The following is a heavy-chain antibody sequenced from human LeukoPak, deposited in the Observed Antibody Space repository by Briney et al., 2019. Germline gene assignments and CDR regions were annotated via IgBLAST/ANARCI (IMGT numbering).Heavy chain of an antibody. D-gene: IGHD5-18*01. CDR2: ISGSGGST. V-gene: IGHV3-23*01. CDR3: AKDPYRGPRYYFDY. CDR1: GFTFSSYA. Sequence: PGGSLRLSCAASGFTFSSYAMSWVRQAPGQGLEWVSAISGSGGSTYYADSVKGRFTISRDNSKNTLYLQMNSLRAEDTAVYYCAKDPYRGPRYYFDYWGQGTLVTVSS. J-gene: IGHJ4*02.